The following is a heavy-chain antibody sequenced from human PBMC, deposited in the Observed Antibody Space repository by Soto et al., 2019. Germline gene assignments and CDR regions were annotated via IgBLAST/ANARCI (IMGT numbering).Heavy chain of an antibody. Sequence: PGGSLRLSCAASGFTFSDYYMSWIRQAPGKGLEWVSYISSSGSSTYYADSVKGRFTISRDSAKKSMYLQMNSLRAEDTAVYYCARDYYDSSGFFGYYYGMDVWGQGTTVTVS. CDR3: ARDYYDSSGFFGYYYGMDV. CDR1: GFTFSDYY. V-gene: IGHV3-11*01. J-gene: IGHJ6*02. D-gene: IGHD3-22*01. CDR2: ISSSGSST.